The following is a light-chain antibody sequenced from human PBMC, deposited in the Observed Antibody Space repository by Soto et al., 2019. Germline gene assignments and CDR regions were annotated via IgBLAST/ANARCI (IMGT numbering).Light chain of an antibody. J-gene: IGLJ2*01. CDR3: SSDTTTSTLI. CDR2: EIN. V-gene: IGLV2-14*01. Sequence: QSALTQPASVSGSPGQSITISCTGTSSDIGTYNFVSWYQQRPGKAPKLLIHEINNRPSGVSIRFSGSKSGNTAFLTISGLQAEDEADYYCSSDTTTSTLIFGGGTKLTVL. CDR1: SSDIGTYNF.